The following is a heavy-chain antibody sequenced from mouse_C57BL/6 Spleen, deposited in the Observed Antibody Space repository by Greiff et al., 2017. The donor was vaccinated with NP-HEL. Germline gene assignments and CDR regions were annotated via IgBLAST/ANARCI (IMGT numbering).Heavy chain of an antibody. CDR3: TTRGYSKGYYFDY. CDR2: IDPENGDT. CDR1: GFNIKDDY. J-gene: IGHJ2*01. D-gene: IGHD2-5*01. Sequence: EVQLQQSGAELVRPGASVKLSCTASGFNIKDDYMHWVKQRPEQGLEWIGWIDPENGDTEYASKFQGKATITADTSSNTAYLQLSSLTSEDTAVYYCTTRGYSKGYYFDYCGQGTTLTVSS. V-gene: IGHV14-4*01.